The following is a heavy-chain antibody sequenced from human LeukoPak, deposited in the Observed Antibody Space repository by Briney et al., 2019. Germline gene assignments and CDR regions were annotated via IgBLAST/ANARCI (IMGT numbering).Heavy chain of an antibody. CDR2: ISYDGSNK. V-gene: IGHV3-30*18. CDR3: AKNGVVVTASSKHYYYYYMDV. Sequence: GGALRLSCAASGFTFSSYGMHWVRQAPGKGLEWVAVISYDGSNKYYADSVKGRFTISRDNSKNTLYLQMNSLSAEDTAVYYCAKNGVVVTASSKHYYYYYMDVWGKGTTVTVSS. CDR1: GFTFSSYG. J-gene: IGHJ6*03. D-gene: IGHD2-21*02.